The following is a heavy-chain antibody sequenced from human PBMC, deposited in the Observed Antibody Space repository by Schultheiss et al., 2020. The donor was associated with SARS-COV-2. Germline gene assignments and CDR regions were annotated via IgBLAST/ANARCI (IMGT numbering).Heavy chain of an antibody. CDR3: ARHRGNCGFDY. D-gene: IGHD2-21*01. J-gene: IGHJ4*02. CDR1: GGSISSSSYY. Sequence: SQTLSLTCTVSGGSISSSSYYWGWIRQPPGKGLEWIGEIYHSGSTNYNPSLKSRVTISVDKSKNQFSLKLSSVTAADTAVYYCARHRGNCGFDYWGQGTLVTVSS. CDR2: IYHSGST. V-gene: IGHV4-39*07.